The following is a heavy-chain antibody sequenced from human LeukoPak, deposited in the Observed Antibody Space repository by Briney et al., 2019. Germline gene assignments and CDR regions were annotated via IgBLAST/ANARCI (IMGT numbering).Heavy chain of an antibody. D-gene: IGHD6-13*01. CDR3: ARAPLVAAAGTAYYYYYMDV. CDR2: IIPIFGTA. V-gene: IGHV1-69*05. CDR1: GGTFSSYA. J-gene: IGHJ6*03. Sequence: SVKVSCKASGGTFSSYAISWVRQAPGQGLEWLGGIIPIFGTANYAQKFQGRVTITTDESTSTAYMELSSLRSEDTAVYYCARAPLVAAAGTAYYYYYMDVWGKGTTVTVSS.